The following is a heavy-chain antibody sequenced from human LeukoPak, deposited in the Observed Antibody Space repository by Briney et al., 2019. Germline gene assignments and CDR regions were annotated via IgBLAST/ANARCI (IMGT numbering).Heavy chain of an antibody. V-gene: IGHV3-48*03. J-gene: IGHJ4*02. CDR3: ALLAVASDFDY. CDR1: GFPFSIYE. CDR2: IGSSGAAI. D-gene: IGHD6-19*01. Sequence: GGSLRLSCAVSGFPFSIYEMNWVRQAPGKGMEWVSNIGSSGAAIYYADSVRGRFTISRDNAKNSLYLQMNSLRAEDTAVYYCALLAVASDFDYWGQGALVTVSS.